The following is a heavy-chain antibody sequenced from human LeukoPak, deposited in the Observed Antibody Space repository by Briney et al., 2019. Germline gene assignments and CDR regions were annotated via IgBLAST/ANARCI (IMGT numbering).Heavy chain of an antibody. J-gene: IGHJ5*02. CDR2: MFYSGST. V-gene: IGHV4-59*01. D-gene: IGHD3-10*01. CDR1: GGSISSYF. Sequence: SETLSLTCTVSGGSISSYFWSWIRQPPGKGLEWIGYMFYSGSTNYNPSLKSRVTISVDASKNQFSLKLTSVSAADTAVYYCARDRAPVTMIRGAPGGFDPWGQGTQATVSA. CDR3: ARDRAPVTMIRGAPGGFDP.